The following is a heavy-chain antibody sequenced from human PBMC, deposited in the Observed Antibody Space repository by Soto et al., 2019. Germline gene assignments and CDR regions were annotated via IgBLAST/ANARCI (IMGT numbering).Heavy chain of an antibody. J-gene: IGHJ5*02. CDR3: VRERGDLVVVVAARNWFDP. CDR2: INHSGST. D-gene: IGHD2-15*01. V-gene: IGHV4-34*01. CDR1: GGSFSGYY. Sequence: QVQLQQWGAGLLKPSETLSHTCAVYGGSFSGYYWSWIRQPPWKGLEWIGEINHSGSTNYNPSLKSRVTISVETSKNQFSLKLSSVTASDTAVYYCVRERGDLVVVVAARNWFDPWGQGTLVTVSS.